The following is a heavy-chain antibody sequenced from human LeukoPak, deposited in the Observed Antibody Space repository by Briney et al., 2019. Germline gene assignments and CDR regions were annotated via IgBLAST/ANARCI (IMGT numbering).Heavy chain of an antibody. J-gene: IGHJ3*02. CDR1: GFTFSSYA. CDR3: AKDMYSSGWSYDAFDI. Sequence: PGGSLRLSCAASGFTFSSYAMSWVRQAPGKGLEWVSAISGSGGSTYYADSVKGRFTISRDNSKNTLYLQMNSLRAEGTAVYYCAKDMYSSGWSYDAFDIWGQGTMVTVSS. V-gene: IGHV3-23*01. D-gene: IGHD6-19*01. CDR2: ISGSGGST.